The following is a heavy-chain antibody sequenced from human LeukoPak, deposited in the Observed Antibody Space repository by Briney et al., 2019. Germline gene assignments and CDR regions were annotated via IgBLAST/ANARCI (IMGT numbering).Heavy chain of an antibody. D-gene: IGHD6-13*01. CDR3: ARDWVAAAGRLDY. J-gene: IGHJ4*02. V-gene: IGHV3-9*01. CDR1: GFTFDDYA. CDR2: ISWNSGSI. Sequence: GGSLRLSCAASGFTFDDYAMHWVRQAPGKGLEWVSGISWNSGSIDYADSVKGRFSISRDNAKNSLYLQMNSLKAEDTAVYYCARDWVAAAGRLDYWGQGTLVTVSS.